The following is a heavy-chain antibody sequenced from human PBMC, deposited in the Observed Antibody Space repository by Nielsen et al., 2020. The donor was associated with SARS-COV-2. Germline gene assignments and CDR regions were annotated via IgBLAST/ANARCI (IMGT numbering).Heavy chain of an antibody. Sequence: GGSLRLSCAASGFPFSSYGMHWVRQAPGKGLEWVAVISYDGSNKYYADSVKGRFTISRDNSKNTLYLQMNSLRAEDTAVYYRARGGGIYYMDVWGKGTTVTVSS. CDR1: GFPFSSYG. V-gene: IGHV3-30*03. CDR2: ISYDGSNK. J-gene: IGHJ6*03. D-gene: IGHD6-13*01. CDR3: ARGGGIYYMDV.